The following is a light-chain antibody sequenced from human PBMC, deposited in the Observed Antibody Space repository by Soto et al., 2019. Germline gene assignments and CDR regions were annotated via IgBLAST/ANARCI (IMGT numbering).Light chain of an antibody. J-gene: IGKJ1*01. V-gene: IGKV1-5*01. CDR2: DAS. CDR1: QSITTW. CDR3: QQYKSYSRT. Sequence: EIKMTPAPSTLSASVGDRVVITCRASQSITTWLAWYQQKPGKAPKLLIYDASSLESGVPSSFSGSGSGTEFTLTISSLQPDDFATYYCQQYKSYSRTFGQGTKVDIK.